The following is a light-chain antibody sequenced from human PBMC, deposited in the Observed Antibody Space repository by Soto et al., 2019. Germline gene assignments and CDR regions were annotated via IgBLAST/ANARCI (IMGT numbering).Light chain of an antibody. Sequence: QTVVTQEPSLTVSPGGTVTLTCGSSTGAVTSGHYPYWFQQKPGQAPRTLIYDTSNTHSWTPARFSGSLLGGKAALTLSGAQPEDEAEYYCLLSYSGASYVFGTGTKLTVL. CDR3: LLSYSGASYV. J-gene: IGLJ1*01. CDR2: DTS. V-gene: IGLV7-46*01. CDR1: TGAVTSGHY.